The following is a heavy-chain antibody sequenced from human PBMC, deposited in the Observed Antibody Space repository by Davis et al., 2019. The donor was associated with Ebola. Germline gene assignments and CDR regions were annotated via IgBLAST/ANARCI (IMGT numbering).Heavy chain of an antibody. CDR3: ARESYGQEFFDS. D-gene: IGHD3-10*01. V-gene: IGHV3-30*03. CDR2: TSYDGSNT. Sequence: GESLKISCAASGFTFSSYDMHWVRQPPGKGLEWMAVTSYDGSNTFYADSVKGRFSISRDNSKKTLYLLMNSLRTEDTAVYYCARESYGQEFFDSWGQGTLVTVSS. J-gene: IGHJ4*02. CDR1: GFTFSSYD.